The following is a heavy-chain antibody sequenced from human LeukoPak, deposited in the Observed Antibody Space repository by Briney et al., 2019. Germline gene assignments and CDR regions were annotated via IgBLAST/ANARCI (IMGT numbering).Heavy chain of an antibody. CDR1: GYSFTSYW. V-gene: IGHV5-51*01. CDR2: IYPGDSDT. CDR3: ARQWGYYYDSSGYYHFDY. Sequence: GESLKTSCKGSGYSFTSYWNGWVRPMPGKGLEWMGIIYPGDSDTRYSPSFQGQVTISADKSISTAYLQWSSLKASDTAMYYCARQWGYYYDSSGYYHFDYWGQGTLVTVSS. D-gene: IGHD3-22*01. J-gene: IGHJ4*02.